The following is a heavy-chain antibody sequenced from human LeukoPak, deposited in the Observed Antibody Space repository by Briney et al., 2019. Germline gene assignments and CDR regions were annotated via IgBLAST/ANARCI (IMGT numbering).Heavy chain of an antibody. D-gene: IGHD6-19*01. CDR3: AKDRGIAVAPGDY. CDR1: GITISRYW. J-gene: IGHJ4*02. Sequence: GGSLRLSCAVSGITISRYWMHWFRQAPGKGLVWVSRVNADGSTTNYADSVKGRFTISRDNAKNTMSLQMTSLRAEDTAVYYCAKDRGIAVAPGDYWGQGTLVTVSS. V-gene: IGHV3-74*01. CDR2: VNADGSTT.